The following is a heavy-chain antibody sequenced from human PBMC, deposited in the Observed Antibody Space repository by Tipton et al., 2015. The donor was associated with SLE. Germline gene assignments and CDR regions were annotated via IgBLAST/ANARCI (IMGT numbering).Heavy chain of an antibody. Sequence: TLSLTCAVYGGSFSGYYWSWIRQPPGKGLEWIGEINHSGSTNYNPSLKSRVTISVDTSKNQFSLKLSSVTAADTAVYYCASEIVYAMVDYWGQGTLVTVSS. CDR1: GGSFSGYY. V-gene: IGHV4-34*01. D-gene: IGHD2-8*01. J-gene: IGHJ4*02. CDR3: ASEIVYAMVDY. CDR2: INHSGST.